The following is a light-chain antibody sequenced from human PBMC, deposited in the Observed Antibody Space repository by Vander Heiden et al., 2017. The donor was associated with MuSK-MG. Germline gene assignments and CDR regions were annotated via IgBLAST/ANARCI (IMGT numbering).Light chain of an antibody. Sequence: VLTQSPGTLSLSPGERATLSCRASQIVTRNYLAWYQQKPGQAPRLLIYGISTRATGIPDRFSGSGSGTDFTLTITRLQPEDVAVYYCQQVGSTPLTFGGGTKVEIK. V-gene: IGKV3-20*01. J-gene: IGKJ4*01. CDR1: QIVTRNY. CDR2: GIS. CDR3: QQVGSTPLT.